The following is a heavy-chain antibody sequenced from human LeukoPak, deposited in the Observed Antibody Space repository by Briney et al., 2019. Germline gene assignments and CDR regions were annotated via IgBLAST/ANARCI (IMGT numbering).Heavy chain of an antibody. CDR1: GFTFSNYA. CDR2: ISSSSSYI. D-gene: IGHD6-13*01. CDR3: ARDAAAAATGAFDI. J-gene: IGHJ3*02. V-gene: IGHV3-21*01. Sequence: GGSLRLSCAASGFTFSNYAMSWVRQAPGKGLEWVSSISSSSSYIYYADSVKGRFTISRDNAKNSLYLQMNSLRAEDTAVYYCARDAAAAATGAFDIWGQGTMVTVSS.